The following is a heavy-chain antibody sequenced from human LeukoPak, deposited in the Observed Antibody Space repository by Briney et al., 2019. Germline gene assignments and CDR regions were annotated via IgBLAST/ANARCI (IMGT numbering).Heavy chain of an antibody. J-gene: IGHJ5*02. V-gene: IGHV1-69*05. CDR2: IIPIFGTA. D-gene: IGHD6-13*01. Sequence: GASVKVSCKASGGTFSSYAISWVRQAPGQGLEWMGGIIPIFGTANYAQKFQGRVTITTDESTSTAYMELSSLRSEDTAVYYCARARARDLYSSSWYSRGDWFDPWGQGTLVTVSS. CDR3: ARARARDLYSSSWYSRGDWFDP. CDR1: GGTFSSYA.